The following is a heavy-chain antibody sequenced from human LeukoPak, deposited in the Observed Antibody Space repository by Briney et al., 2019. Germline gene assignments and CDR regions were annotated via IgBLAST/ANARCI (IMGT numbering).Heavy chain of an antibody. CDR3: AREWQGGIAAAGTRIEGDY. V-gene: IGHV3-7*01. CDR1: GFSVSGYW. CDR2: IKQDGSEK. J-gene: IGHJ4*02. Sequence: PGGSLRLSCAVSGFSVSGYWMTWVRQAPGKGLEWVANIKQDGSEKNYVDSVKGRFTISRDNAENSLFLQMNSLRAEDTAVYYCAREWQGGIAAAGTRIEGDYWGRGTLVAVSS. D-gene: IGHD6-13*01.